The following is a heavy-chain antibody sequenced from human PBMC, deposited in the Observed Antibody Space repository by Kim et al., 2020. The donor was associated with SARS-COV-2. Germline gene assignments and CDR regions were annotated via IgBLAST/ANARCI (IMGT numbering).Heavy chain of an antibody. V-gene: IGHV4-59*13. CDR3: ASLVSGSYGMDV. CDR1: GGSISSYY. J-gene: IGHJ6*02. CDR2: IYYSGST. D-gene: IGHD1-26*01. Sequence: SETLSLTCTVSGGSISSYYWSWIRQPPGKGLEWIGYIYYSGSTNYNPSLKSRVTISVDTSKNQFSLKLSSVTAADTAVYYCASLVSGSYGMDVWSQGTTVTVSS.